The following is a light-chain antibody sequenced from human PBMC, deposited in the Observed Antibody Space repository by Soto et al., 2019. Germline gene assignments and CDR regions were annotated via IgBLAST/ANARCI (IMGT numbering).Light chain of an antibody. J-gene: IGLJ2*01. CDR2: DVT. CDR3: TSYTSTSTQV. Sequence: QSALTQPASVSGSPGQSITISCTGTSSDVGAYNYVSWYQQHPGKAPKLMNYDVTNRPSGVSDRFSGSKSGNTASLTISGLQAEDEAAYYCTSYTSTSTQVFGGGTKVTVL. V-gene: IGLV2-14*01. CDR1: SSDVGAYNY.